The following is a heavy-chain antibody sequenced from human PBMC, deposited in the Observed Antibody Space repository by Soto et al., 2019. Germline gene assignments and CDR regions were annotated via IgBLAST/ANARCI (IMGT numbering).Heavy chain of an antibody. CDR3: ARGFDILTFGFCLDY. CDR2: MYFSGFYSGST. J-gene: IGHJ4*02. Sequence: PSETLSLTFTVSGGSMSSSSYYWGWIRQPPGKGLEWIANMYFSGFYSGSTSYNPSPKSRVTISVDTSKNQFSLQVSSVTAADTAVYYCARGFDILTFGFCLDYWGQGTLVTVSS. CDR1: GGSMSSSSYY. V-gene: IGHV4-39*01. D-gene: IGHD3-9*01.